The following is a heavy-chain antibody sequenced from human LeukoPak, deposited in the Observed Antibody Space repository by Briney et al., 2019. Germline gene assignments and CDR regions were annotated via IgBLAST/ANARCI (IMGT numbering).Heavy chain of an antibody. CDR1: GGTLSSYA. J-gene: IGHJ4*02. V-gene: IGHV1-69*05. D-gene: IGHD6-25*01. CDR3: SRAAATARHFDY. CDR2: ILPIFGTA. Sequence: SVKLSCKVSGGTLSSYAISCVPRAPGQGVEWMGGILPIFGTATSAQKFQGRVTITTDESTSTAYMELSSVISEDPSVYYFSRAAATARHFDYSGQRNLGTVSP.